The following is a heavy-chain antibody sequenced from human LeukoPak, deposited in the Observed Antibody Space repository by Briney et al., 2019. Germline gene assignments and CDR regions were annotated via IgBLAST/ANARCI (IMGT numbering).Heavy chain of an antibody. CDR1: GYTFTGYY. D-gene: IGHD3-22*01. CDR2: INPNSGGT. V-gene: IGHV1-2*02. Sequence: ASAKVSCKASGYTFTGYYMHWVRQAPGQGLEWMGWINPNSGGTNYAQKFQGRVTMTRDTSISTAYMELSRLRSDDTAVYYCARSGSGYYLYFQHWGQGTLVTVSS. J-gene: IGHJ1*01. CDR3: ARSGSGYYLYFQH.